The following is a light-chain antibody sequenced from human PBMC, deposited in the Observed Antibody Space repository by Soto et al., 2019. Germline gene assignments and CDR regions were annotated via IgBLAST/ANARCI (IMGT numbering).Light chain of an antibody. V-gene: IGKV3-20*01. Sequence: EIVLTQSPGTLSLSPGERATLSCRASQSVSSSYLAWYQQKPGQAPRLLIYGASSRATGIPDRFSGSGSGTDFTLTISRLEPEDFAVYYCQRKFTFGPGTTVDIK. CDR3: QRKFT. CDR1: QSVSSSY. CDR2: GAS. J-gene: IGKJ3*01.